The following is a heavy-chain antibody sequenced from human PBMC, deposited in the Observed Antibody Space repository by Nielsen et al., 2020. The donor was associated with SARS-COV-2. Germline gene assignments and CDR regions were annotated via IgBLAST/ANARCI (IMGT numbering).Heavy chain of an antibody. D-gene: IGHD3-16*02. CDR2: MNPNSGNT. CDR3: ARVRGRYDYVWGSYRYRTNFDY. Sequence: ASVKVSCKASGYTLTSYDINWVRQATGQGLERMGWMNPNSGNTGYAQKFQGRVTMTRNTSISTAYMELSSLRSEDTAVYYCARVRGRYDYVWGSYRYRTNFDYWGQGTLVTVSS. V-gene: IGHV1-8*01. J-gene: IGHJ4*02. CDR1: GYTLTSYD.